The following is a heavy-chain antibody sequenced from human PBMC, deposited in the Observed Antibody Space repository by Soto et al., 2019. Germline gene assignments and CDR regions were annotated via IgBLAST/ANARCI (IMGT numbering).Heavy chain of an antibody. D-gene: IGHD2-15*01. CDR3: ARMRRRVVAATLFWFDP. CDR2: INHSGST. CDR1: GGSFSGYY. Sequence: SETLSLTCAVYGGSFSGYYWSWIRQPPGKGLEWIGEINHSGSTNYNPSLKSRVTISVDTSKNLFSLKLSSVTAADTAVYYCARMRRRVVAATLFWFDPWGQGTLVTVSS. V-gene: IGHV4-34*01. J-gene: IGHJ5*02.